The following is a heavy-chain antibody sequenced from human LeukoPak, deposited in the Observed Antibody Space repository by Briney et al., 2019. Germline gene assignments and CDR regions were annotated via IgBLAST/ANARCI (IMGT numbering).Heavy chain of an antibody. J-gene: IGHJ5*02. CDR3: ARDAEYSSSWYGYNWFDP. CDR1: GFTLSTYG. CDR2: ISYDGSNK. Sequence: GGSLRLSCAASGFTLSTYGMDWVRQAPGKGLEWVAVISYDGSNKYYTDSGKGRFTISRDNSKNTLYLQMNSLRAEDTAVDYCARDAEYSSSWYGYNWFDPWGQGTLVTVSS. V-gene: IGHV3-30*03. D-gene: IGHD6-13*01.